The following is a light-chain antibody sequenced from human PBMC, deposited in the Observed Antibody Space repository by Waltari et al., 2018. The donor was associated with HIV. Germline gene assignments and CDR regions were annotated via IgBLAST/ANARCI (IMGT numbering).Light chain of an antibody. V-gene: IGLV1-47*01. CDR3: AAWDDSVSGRV. Sequence: QSVLTQPPSASGTPGQRVTISCSGGSFNIGSNYVYWYQQFPGTAPRLLIYRNTLRPSGVPDRFSGSKSATSASLAISGLRSEDEADYFCAAWDDSVSGRVFGGGTKLPVL. CDR2: RNT. J-gene: IGLJ3*02. CDR1: SFNIGSNY.